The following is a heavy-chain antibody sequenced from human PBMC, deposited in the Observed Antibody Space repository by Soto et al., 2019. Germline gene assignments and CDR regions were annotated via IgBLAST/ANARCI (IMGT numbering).Heavy chain of an antibody. Sequence: GGSLRLSCATSGFSFSNYAMSWVRQAPGKGLEWVAAITSVGYTYYVDSLKGRFTISRDNSKNTLYLQMNSQRAEDTAVYYCAKDLIDYSNSYFDYWGQGTLVTVSS. J-gene: IGHJ4*02. CDR3: AKDLIDYSNSYFDY. CDR2: ITSVGYT. V-gene: IGHV3-23*01. D-gene: IGHD4-4*01. CDR1: GFSFSNYA.